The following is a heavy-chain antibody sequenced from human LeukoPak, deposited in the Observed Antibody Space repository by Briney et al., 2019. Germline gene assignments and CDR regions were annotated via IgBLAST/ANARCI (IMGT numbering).Heavy chain of an antibody. V-gene: IGHV3-23*01. CDR1: GFTFRSHD. CDR3: AKDSSTSCYTCYYYGMDV. D-gene: IGHD2-2*02. J-gene: IGHJ6*02. Sequence: GGSLRLSCAASGFTFRSHDMSWVRQAPGKGLEWVSGISGSGGSTFYADSVKGRFTISRDNSKNTLYLQMNGLRVEDTAVYYCAKDSSTSCYTCYYYGMDVWGQGTTVTVSS. CDR2: ISGSGGST.